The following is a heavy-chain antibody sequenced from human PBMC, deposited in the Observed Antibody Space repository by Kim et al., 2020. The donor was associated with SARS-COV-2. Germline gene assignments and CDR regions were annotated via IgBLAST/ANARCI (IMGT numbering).Heavy chain of an antibody. J-gene: IGHJ6*03. V-gene: IGHV3-23*01. CDR1: GFTFSSYA. D-gene: IGHD5-18*01. CDR3: AKVSYSYGYEWVSYYYDMDV. CDR2: ISGSGGST. Sequence: GGSLRLSCAASGFTFSSYAMSWVRQAPGKGLEWVSAISGSGGSTYYADSVKGRFTISRDNTKNTLYLQMNSLRAEDTAVYYCAKVSYSYGYEWVSYYYDMDVWGKGTTVTVSS.